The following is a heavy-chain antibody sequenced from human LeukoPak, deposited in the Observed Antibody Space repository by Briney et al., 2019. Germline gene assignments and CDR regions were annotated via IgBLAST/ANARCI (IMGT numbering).Heavy chain of an antibody. CDR2: IIPIFGTA. J-gene: IGHJ4*02. D-gene: IGHD3-22*01. Sequence: SVKVSCKASGGTFNNYAISWVRQAPGQGLEWMGGIIPIFGTANYAQKFQGRVTITADESTSTAYMELSSLRSEDTAVYYCARGVYYYDSSGYYPFDYWGQGTLVTVSS. V-gene: IGHV1-69*13. CDR1: GGTFNNYA. CDR3: ARGVYYYDSSGYYPFDY.